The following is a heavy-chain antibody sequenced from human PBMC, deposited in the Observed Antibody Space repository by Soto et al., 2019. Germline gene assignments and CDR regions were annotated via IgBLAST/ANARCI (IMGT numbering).Heavy chain of an antibody. CDR2: ISYDGSNK. J-gene: IGHJ4*02. D-gene: IGHD3-10*01. V-gene: IGHV3-30*18. Sequence: QVQLMESGGGVVQPGRSLRLSCAASGFTFSSYGMHWVRQAPGKGLEWVAVISYDGSNKYYADSVKGRFTISRDNSKNTLYLQMNSLRAEDTAVYYCAKDLGPMVRGVILWDYWGQGTLVTVSS. CDR3: AKDLGPMVRGVILWDY. CDR1: GFTFSSYG.